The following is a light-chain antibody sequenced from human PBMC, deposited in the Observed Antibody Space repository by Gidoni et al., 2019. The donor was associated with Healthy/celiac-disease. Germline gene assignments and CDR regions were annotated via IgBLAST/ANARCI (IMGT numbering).Light chain of an antibody. CDR1: SSNIGSNT. Sequence: QSVLTQPPSASGTPGQRVTISCSGSSSNIGSNTVNWYQQPPGTAPKLLIYSNHQRPSGVPDRFSGSKSGTSASLAISGLQSEDEADYYCAAWDDSLNVVVFGGGTKLTVL. CDR3: AAWDDSLNVVV. V-gene: IGLV1-44*01. CDR2: SNH. J-gene: IGLJ2*01.